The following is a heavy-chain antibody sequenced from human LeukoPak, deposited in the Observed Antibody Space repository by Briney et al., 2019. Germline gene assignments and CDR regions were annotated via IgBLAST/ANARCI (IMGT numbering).Heavy chain of an antibody. Sequence: SQTLSLTCTVSGGSISSGSYYWSWIRQPAGKGLEWIGRIYTSGSTNYNPSLKSRVTISVDTSKNQFSLKLSSVTAADTAVYYCARRFTGMVRGVIPYNWFDPWGQGTLVTVSS. CDR3: ARRFTGMVRGVIPYNWFDP. V-gene: IGHV4-61*02. J-gene: IGHJ5*02. D-gene: IGHD3-10*01. CDR2: IYTSGST. CDR1: GGSISSGSYY.